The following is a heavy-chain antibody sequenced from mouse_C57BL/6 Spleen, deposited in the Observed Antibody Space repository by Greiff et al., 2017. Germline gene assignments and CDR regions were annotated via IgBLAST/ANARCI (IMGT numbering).Heavy chain of an antibody. Sequence: QVQLQQSGAELVRPGSSVKLSCKASGYTFTSYWMHWVKQRPIQGLEWIGNIDPSDSETHYNQKFKDKATLTVDKSSSTAFMQLSSLTSEDSAVYYCARAHYYGSSPLDYWGQGTTLTVSS. V-gene: IGHV1-52*01. CDR3: ARAHYYGSSPLDY. CDR2: IDPSDSET. J-gene: IGHJ2*01. CDR1: GYTFTSYW. D-gene: IGHD1-1*01.